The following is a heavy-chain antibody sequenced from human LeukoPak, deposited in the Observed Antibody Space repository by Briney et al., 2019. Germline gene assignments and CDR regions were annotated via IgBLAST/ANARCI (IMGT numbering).Heavy chain of an antibody. Sequence: GGSLRPSCAASGFTFCSYDMHWVRQATGKGLEWVSAIGTAGDTYYPGSVKGRFTISRENAKNSLYLQMNSLRAGDTAVYYCARGRYYDSSGYSDFDYWGQGTLVTVSS. J-gene: IGHJ4*02. CDR1: GFTFCSYD. D-gene: IGHD3-22*01. V-gene: IGHV3-13*01. CDR3: ARGRYYDSSGYSDFDY. CDR2: IGTAGDT.